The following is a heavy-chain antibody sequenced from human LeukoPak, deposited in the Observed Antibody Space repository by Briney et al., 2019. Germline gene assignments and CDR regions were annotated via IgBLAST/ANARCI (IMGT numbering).Heavy chain of an antibody. CDR1: GYTFTSYD. J-gene: IGHJ6*03. D-gene: IGHD2-15*01. Sequence: GASVKVSCKASGYTFTSYDINWVRQATGQGLEWMGWMNPNSGNTGYAQKFQGRVTITRNTSISTAYMELSSLRSEDTAVYYCARGHVVVVAAPYYYYYMDVCGKGTTVTVSS. V-gene: IGHV1-8*03. CDR2: MNPNSGNT. CDR3: ARGHVVVVAAPYYYYYMDV.